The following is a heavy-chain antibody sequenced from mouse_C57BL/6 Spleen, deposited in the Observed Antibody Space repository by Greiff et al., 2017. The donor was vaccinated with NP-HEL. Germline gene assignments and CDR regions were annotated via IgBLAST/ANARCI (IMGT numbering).Heavy chain of an antibody. D-gene: IGHD2-1*01. CDR2: IHPNSGST. CDR1: GYTFTSYW. V-gene: IGHV1-64*01. Sequence: VQLQQPGAELVKPGASVKLSCKASGYTFTSYWMHWVKQRPGPGLEWIGMIHPNSGSTNYNEKFKSKATLTVDKSSSTAYMQLSSLTSEDSAVYYCATLLPLNAMDYWGQGTSVTVSS. J-gene: IGHJ4*01. CDR3: ATLLPLNAMDY.